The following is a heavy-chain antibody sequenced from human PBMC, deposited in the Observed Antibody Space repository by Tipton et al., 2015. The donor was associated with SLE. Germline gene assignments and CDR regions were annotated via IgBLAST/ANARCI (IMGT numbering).Heavy chain of an antibody. CDR3: ATYDKAPY. V-gene: IGHV4-59*12. CDR2: IYYSGST. D-gene: IGHD3-22*01. CDR1: GFSFSRYW. J-gene: IGHJ4*02. Sequence: LRLSCAASGFSFSRYWMSWIRQPPGKGLEWIGSIYYSGSTNYNPSLKSRVTISVDTSKNQFSLKLSSVTAADTAVYYCATYDKAPYWGQGTLVTVSS.